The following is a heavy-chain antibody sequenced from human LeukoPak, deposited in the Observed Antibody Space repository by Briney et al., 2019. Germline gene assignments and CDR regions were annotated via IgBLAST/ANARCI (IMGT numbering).Heavy chain of an antibody. J-gene: IGHJ6*02. V-gene: IGHV3-23*01. Sequence: GGSLRLSCAASGFTFSSYAMSWVRQAPGKGLEWVSGISGSGGSTYYADSVKGRFTISRDSAKNSLYLQMNSLRAEDTAVYYCARARGTYYYYAMDVWGQGTTVTVSS. D-gene: IGHD1-26*01. CDR3: ARARGTYYYYAMDV. CDR1: GFTFSSYA. CDR2: ISGSGGST.